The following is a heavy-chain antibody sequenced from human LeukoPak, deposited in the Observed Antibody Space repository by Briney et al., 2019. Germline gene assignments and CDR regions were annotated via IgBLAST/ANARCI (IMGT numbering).Heavy chain of an antibody. J-gene: IGHJ6*03. CDR3: ARDLNWLLPFYYYYYMDV. Sequence: SETLSLTCTVSGYSINSGYYWGWIRQPPGKGLEWIGSIYHSGSTYYNPSLKSRVTISVDTSKNQFSLKLSSVTAADTAVYYCARDLNWLLPFYYYYYMDVWGKGTTVTVSS. CDR1: GYSINSGYY. D-gene: IGHD3/OR15-3a*01. V-gene: IGHV4-38-2*02. CDR2: IYHSGST.